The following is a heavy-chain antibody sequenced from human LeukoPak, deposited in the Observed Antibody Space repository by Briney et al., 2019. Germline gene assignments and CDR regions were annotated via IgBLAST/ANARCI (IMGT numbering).Heavy chain of an antibody. D-gene: IGHD2-15*01. CDR2: ISYDGSNK. CDR1: GFTFSSYG. V-gene: IGHV3-30*18. Sequence: GRSLRLSCAASGFTFSSYGMHWVRQAPGKGLEWVAVISYDGSNKYYADSVKGRFTISRDNSKNTLYLQMNSLRAEDTAVYYCAKDGYCSGGSCPYMDVWGKGTTVTVSS. CDR3: AKDGYCSGGSCPYMDV. J-gene: IGHJ6*03.